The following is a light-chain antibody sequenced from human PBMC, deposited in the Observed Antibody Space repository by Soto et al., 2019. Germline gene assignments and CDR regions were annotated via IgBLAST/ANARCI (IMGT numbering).Light chain of an antibody. Sequence: QSALTQPASVSESPGQSVTISCTGTSSDVGGYDYVSWYQQHPGKAPQLLIYDVSIRPSGVSDRFSGSKSGNTASLTISGLQAEDEADYYCNSYTSSSTVAFGGGNKLTVL. CDR1: SSDVGGYDY. CDR2: DVS. CDR3: NSYTSSSTVA. V-gene: IGLV2-14*01. J-gene: IGLJ2*01.